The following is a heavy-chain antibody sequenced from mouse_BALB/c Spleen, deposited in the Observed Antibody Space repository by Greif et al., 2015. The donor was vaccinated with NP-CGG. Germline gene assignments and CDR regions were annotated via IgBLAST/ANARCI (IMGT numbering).Heavy chain of an antibody. D-gene: IGHD2-1*01. CDR1: GFTFSSFG. CDR2: ISSGSSTI. J-gene: IGHJ2*01. CDR3: ARKSPYGNYEAFDY. V-gene: IGHV5-17*02. Sequence: EVQVVESGGGLVQPGGSRKLSCAASGFTFSSFGMHWVRQAPEKGLEWVAYISSGSSTIYYADTVKGRFTISRDNPKNPLFLQMTSLRSEGTAMYYCARKSPYGNYEAFDYWGQGTTLTVSS.